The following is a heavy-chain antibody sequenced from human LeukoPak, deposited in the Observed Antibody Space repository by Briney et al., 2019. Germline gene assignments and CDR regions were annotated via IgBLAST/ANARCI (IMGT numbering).Heavy chain of an antibody. J-gene: IGHJ4*02. D-gene: IGHD2-2*01. CDR2: ISWNSGSI. CDR3: AKVAGMTAEFDY. V-gene: IGHV3-9*01. CDR1: GLTFDDYA. Sequence: PTGGSLRLSCAAFGLTFDDYAMHWVRRAPGKGLEWVSGISWNSGSIGYADSVKGRLTISRANATTSPTLQMDGWRAGATALYYCAKVAGMTAEFDYWGQGNLVTVSS.